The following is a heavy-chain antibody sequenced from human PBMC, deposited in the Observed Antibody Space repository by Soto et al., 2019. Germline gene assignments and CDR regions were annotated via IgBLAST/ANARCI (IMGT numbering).Heavy chain of an antibody. CDR3: ARHLEERRMATTTFDY. J-gene: IGHJ4*02. Sequence: SATLSLSCTVSGGSISSYYWSWIRQPPGKGLEWIGSIYYSGTTYYKSSLKSRVTISVDASNNQFSLKVSSVTAADTAVYYCARHLEERRMATTTFDYWGQGTLVTVS. D-gene: IGHD4-17*01. CDR1: GGSISSYY. CDR2: IYYSGTT. V-gene: IGHV4-59*04.